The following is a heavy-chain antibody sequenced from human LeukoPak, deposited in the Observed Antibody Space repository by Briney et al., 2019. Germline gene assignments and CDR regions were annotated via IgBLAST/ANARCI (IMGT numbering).Heavy chain of an antibody. CDR1: GGSISSYY. J-gene: IGHJ6*02. CDR3: ARTVGSSRTQYYYYYGMDV. D-gene: IGHD6-13*01. Sequence: PSETLSLTCTVSGGSISSYYWSWIRQPPGKGLEWIGYIYYSGSTNYNPSLKSRLTISIDMSKNQFSLKLSSVTAADTAVYYCARTVGSSRTQYYYYYGMDVWGQGTTVTVSS. V-gene: IGHV4-59*08. CDR2: IYYSGST.